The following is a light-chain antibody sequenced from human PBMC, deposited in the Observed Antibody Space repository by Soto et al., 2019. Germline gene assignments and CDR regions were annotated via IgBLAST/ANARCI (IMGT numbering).Light chain of an antibody. CDR1: SSDVGAYNY. Sequence: QSALTQPGSVSGSPGQAITISCTGTSSDVGAYNYVSWYQQHPGKAPKLMIFDVSNRPSGVSNRFSGSKSGNTASLTISGLQAEDEADYYCSSYTTATTRVFGGGTKVTVL. CDR3: SSYTTATTRV. CDR2: DVS. J-gene: IGLJ3*02. V-gene: IGLV2-14*01.